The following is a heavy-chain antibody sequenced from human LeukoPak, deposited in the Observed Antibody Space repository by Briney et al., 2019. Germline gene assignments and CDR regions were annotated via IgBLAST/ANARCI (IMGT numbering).Heavy chain of an antibody. CDR1: GYTFTGYY. Sequence: GASVKVSCKASGYTFTGYYMHWVRQAPGQGLEWMGIINPSGGSTSYAQKFQGRVTMTRDTSTSTVYMELSSLRSEDTAVYYCAREDDYGDYKSYFDYWGQGTLVTVSS. J-gene: IGHJ4*02. V-gene: IGHV1-46*01. CDR2: INPSGGST. D-gene: IGHD4-17*01. CDR3: AREDDYGDYKSYFDY.